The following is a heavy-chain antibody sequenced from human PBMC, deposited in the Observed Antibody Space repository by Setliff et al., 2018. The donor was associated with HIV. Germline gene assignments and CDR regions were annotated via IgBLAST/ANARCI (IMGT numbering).Heavy chain of an antibody. CDR3: ARSGCTSCPMGY. CDR2: IYSSGST. CDR1: GGSISSYY. J-gene: IGHJ4*02. Sequence: PSETLSLTCTVSGGSISSYYWSWIRQPAGKGLEWIGRIYSSGSTNSNPSLERRVTMSIDTSKNQFSLNLRSLTAADTAVYYCARSGCTSCPMGYWGQGTLVTVSS. D-gene: IGHD2-2*01. V-gene: IGHV4-4*07.